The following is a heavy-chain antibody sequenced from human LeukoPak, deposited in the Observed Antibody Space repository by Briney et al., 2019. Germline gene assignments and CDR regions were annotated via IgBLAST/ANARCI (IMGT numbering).Heavy chain of an antibody. Sequence: HTGGSLRLSCAASGFTFSDYYMSWIRQAPGKGLEWVAVISYDGSNKYYADSVKGRFTISRDNSKNTLYLQMNSLRAEDTAVYYCARGWGYHDYWGQGTLVTVSS. D-gene: IGHD3-16*02. J-gene: IGHJ4*02. V-gene: IGHV3-30*03. CDR3: ARGWGYHDY. CDR1: GFTFSDYY. CDR2: ISYDGSNK.